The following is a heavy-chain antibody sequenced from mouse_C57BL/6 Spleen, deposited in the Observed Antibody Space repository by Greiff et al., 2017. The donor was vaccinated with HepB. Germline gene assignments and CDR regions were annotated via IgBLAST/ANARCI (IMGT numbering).Heavy chain of an antibody. CDR2: INPSTGGT. D-gene: IGHD3-1*01. V-gene: IGHV1-42*01. Sequence: EVKLVESGPELVKPGASVKISCKASGYSFTGYYMNWVKQSPEKSLEWIGEINPSTGGTTYNQKFKAKATLTVDKSSSTAYMQLKSLTSEDSAVYYCARRGSYYAMDYWGQGTSVTVSS. CDR1: GYSFTGYY. CDR3: ARRGSYYAMDY. J-gene: IGHJ4*01.